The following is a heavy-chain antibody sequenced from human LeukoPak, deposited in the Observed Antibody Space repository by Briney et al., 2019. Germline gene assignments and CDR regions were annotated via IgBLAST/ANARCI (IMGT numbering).Heavy chain of an antibody. CDR1: GYTLTELS. CDR2: FDPEDGET. V-gene: IGHV1-24*01. D-gene: IGHD3-22*01. Sequence: GASVKVSCKVSGYTLTELSMHWVRQAPGKGLEWMGGFDPEDGETIYAQKFQGRVTMTEDTSTDTAYMELSSLRSDDTAVYYCARNAVVVVITDHDAFDIWGQGTMVTVSS. CDR3: ARNAVVVVITDHDAFDI. J-gene: IGHJ3*02.